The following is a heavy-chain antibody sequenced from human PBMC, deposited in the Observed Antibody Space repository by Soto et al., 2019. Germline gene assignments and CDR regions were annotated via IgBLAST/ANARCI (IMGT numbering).Heavy chain of an antibody. Sequence: GGSLRLSCAASGFTLSGYWMHWVRQAPGKGLVWVSNISPDGSSANYADSVKGRFTISRDNGKNTLYLQMNSLRAEDTAVYYCARDNWNSYWGQGTLVTVS. CDR1: GFTLSGYW. V-gene: IGHV3-74*01. J-gene: IGHJ4*02. CDR2: ISPDGSSA. CDR3: ARDNWNSY. D-gene: IGHD1-1*01.